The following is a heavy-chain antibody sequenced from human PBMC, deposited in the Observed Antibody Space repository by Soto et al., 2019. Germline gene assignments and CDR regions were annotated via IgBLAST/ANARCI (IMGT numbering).Heavy chain of an antibody. J-gene: IGHJ4*02. CDR1: GFTFSDFP. CDR3: ARDMRHDYASGRLDY. Sequence: QVELVESGGGVVQPGASLRLSCVASGFTFSDFPLHWVRRAPGKGLEWVAVISYDGNDESYSDSVKGRFTISRDNSKTTVYLQMNCLRADDMAVYHCARDMRHDYASGRLDYLGQGTLVTVSS. CDR2: ISYDGNDE. D-gene: IGHD3-10*01. V-gene: IGHV3-30-3*01.